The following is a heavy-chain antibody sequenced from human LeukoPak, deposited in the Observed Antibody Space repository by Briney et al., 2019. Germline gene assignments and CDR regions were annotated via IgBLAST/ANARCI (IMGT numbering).Heavy chain of an antibody. CDR1: GYTLTELS. J-gene: IGHJ5*02. D-gene: IGHD1-26*01. Sequence: ASVKVSCKVSGYTLTELSMHWVRQAPGKGLEWMGGFDPEDGETIYAQKFQGRVTMTEDTSTDTAYMELSSLRSEDTAVYYCAKVGATGEWFDPWGQETLVTVSS. V-gene: IGHV1-24*01. CDR2: FDPEDGET. CDR3: AKVGATGEWFDP.